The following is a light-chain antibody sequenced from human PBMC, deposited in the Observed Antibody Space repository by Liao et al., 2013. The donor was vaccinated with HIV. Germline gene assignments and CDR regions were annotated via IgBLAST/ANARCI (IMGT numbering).Light chain of an antibody. J-gene: IGLJ2*01. CDR3: QTWDSSTVV. Sequence: SYELTQPPSVSVSPGQTASITCSGDKLGDEYASWYQQKPGQSPVLVIYQDTRRPSGIPERFSGSNSGNTATLTISGTQAVDEAVYYCQTWDSSTVVFGGGTKLTVL. V-gene: IGLV3-1*01. CDR2: QDT. CDR1: KLGDEY.